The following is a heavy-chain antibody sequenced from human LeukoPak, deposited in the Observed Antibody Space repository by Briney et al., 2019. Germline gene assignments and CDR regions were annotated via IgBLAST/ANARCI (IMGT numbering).Heavy chain of an antibody. CDR1: GFTFSDYY. Sequence: GGSLRLSCAASGFTFSDYYMSWIRQAPGKGLEWVSYITSSSSSIYYADSVKGRFTLSRDNAKNSLYLQLNSLRAEDTAVYSCAREGYNNYYFDYWGQGTLVTVSS. J-gene: IGHJ4*02. D-gene: IGHD5-24*01. CDR3: AREGYNNYYFDY. CDR2: ITSSSSSI. V-gene: IGHV3-11*04.